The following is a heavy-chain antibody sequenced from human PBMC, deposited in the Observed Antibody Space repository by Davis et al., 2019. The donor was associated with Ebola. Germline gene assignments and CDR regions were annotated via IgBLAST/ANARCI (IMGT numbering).Heavy chain of an antibody. J-gene: IGHJ3*02. V-gene: IGHV3-30-3*01. CDR2: ISYDGSNK. CDR1: GFTYSSYA. Sequence: GESLKISCAASGFTYSSYAMHWVRQAPGKGLEWVAVISYDGSNKYYADSVKGRFTISRDNSKNTLYLQMNSLRDEDTAVYYCARDGYYYDSSGYYSSPAFDIWGQGTMVTVSS. CDR3: ARDGYYYDSSGYYSSPAFDI. D-gene: IGHD3-22*01.